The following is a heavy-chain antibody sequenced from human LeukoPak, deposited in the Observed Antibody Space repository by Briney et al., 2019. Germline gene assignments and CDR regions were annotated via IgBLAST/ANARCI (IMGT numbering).Heavy chain of an antibody. Sequence: SETLSLTCSVSGGSIGGHYWNWIRQAPGKGLEWIGYIYYSGSTNYNPSLKGRVTISVDTSKNQFSLKLSSVTAADTAVYYCARTTAAGTYYFDYWGQGTLVTVSS. V-gene: IGHV4-59*11. CDR1: GGSIGGHY. CDR3: ARTTAAGTYYFDY. J-gene: IGHJ4*02. D-gene: IGHD6-13*01. CDR2: IYYSGST.